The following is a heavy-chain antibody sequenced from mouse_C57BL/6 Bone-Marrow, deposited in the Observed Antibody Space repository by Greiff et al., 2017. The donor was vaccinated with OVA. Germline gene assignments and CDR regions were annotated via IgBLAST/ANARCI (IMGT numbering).Heavy chain of an antibody. V-gene: IGHV1-69*01. Sequence: QVQLKQPGAELVMPGASVKLSCKASGYTFTSYWMHWVKQRPGQGLEWIGEIDPSDSYTNYNQKFKGKSTLTVDKSSSTAYMQLSSLTSEDSAVYYCARHYYGSSYGWFAYWGQGTLVTVSA. D-gene: IGHD1-1*01. J-gene: IGHJ3*01. CDR1: GYTFTSYW. CDR2: IDPSDSYT. CDR3: ARHYYGSSYGWFAY.